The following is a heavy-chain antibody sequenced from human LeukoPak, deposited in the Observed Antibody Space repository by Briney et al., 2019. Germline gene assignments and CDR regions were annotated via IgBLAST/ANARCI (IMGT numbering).Heavy chain of an antibody. CDR1: GGSISEYF. Sequence: SETLSLTCTVSGGSISEYFWSWIRQPPGKGLEWIGNIYYTGYTSYNPSLGSRVSMSVDTSKNQFSLKLSSVTAADTAVYYCASGYYFDQWGQGTLVTVSS. CDR3: ASGYYFDQ. D-gene: IGHD6-25*01. J-gene: IGHJ4*02. V-gene: IGHV4-59*12. CDR2: IYYTGYT.